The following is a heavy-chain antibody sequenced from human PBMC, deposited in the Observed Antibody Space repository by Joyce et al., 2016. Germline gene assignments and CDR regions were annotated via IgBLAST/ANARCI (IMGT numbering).Heavy chain of an antibody. CDR2: INQDGSEK. D-gene: IGHD1-14*01. CDR1: GFTFSRYW. Sequence: EVQLVESGGDLVTPGGSLRFSCLASGFTFSRYWINWVRQVPGKGLEWVAGINQDGSEKYYVDSVKGRFTISRDNAKNSLYLQVNSLRAEDTAIYYCARDIRYGYFDYWGQGTLVTVSS. J-gene: IGHJ4*02. CDR3: ARDIRYGYFDY. V-gene: IGHV3-7*01.